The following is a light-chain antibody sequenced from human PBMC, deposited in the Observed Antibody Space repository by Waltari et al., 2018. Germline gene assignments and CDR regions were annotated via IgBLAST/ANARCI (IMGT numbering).Light chain of an antibody. V-gene: IGLV3-21*02. CDR3: QVWDSSGDLLVI. CDR1: NIEAKS. J-gene: IGLJ2*01. Sequence: SYVLTQPHSVSVAPGQTARITCGGDNIEAKSVHWYQQKPGQAPVVVVFDDSDRPSGIPERFSGANSGNTATLTISRVEGGDEADYLCQVWDSSGDLLVIFGGGTKLTVL. CDR2: DDS.